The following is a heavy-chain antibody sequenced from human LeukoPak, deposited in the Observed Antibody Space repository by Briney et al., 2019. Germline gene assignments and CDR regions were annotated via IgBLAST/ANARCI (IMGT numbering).Heavy chain of an antibody. CDR2: IYYSGSA. J-gene: IGHJ4*02. Sequence: PSETLSHPRTVSGGSVSSGSYYWSWIRQPPGKGLEWIGYIYYSGSAKYNPSLKSRVTISVDTSKNQFSLKLSSVTAADTAVYYCARGYQRLGEFHYFDYWGQGTLVSVSS. CDR1: GGSVSSGSYY. V-gene: IGHV4-61*01. D-gene: IGHD3-16*01. CDR3: ARGYQRLGEFHYFDY.